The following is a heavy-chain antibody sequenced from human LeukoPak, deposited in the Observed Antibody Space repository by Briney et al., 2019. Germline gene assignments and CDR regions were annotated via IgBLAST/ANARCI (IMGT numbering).Heavy chain of an antibody. CDR1: GGTFSSYA. Sequence: SVNVSCKASGGTFSSYAISWVRQAPGQGLEWMGGIIPIFGTANYAQKFQGRVTITADESTSTAYMELSSLRSEDTAVYYCAREREVRQWLVIPPWYYYYGMDVWGQGTTVTVSS. CDR3: AREREVRQWLVIPPWYYYYGMDV. CDR2: IIPIFGTA. D-gene: IGHD6-19*01. V-gene: IGHV1-69*13. J-gene: IGHJ6*02.